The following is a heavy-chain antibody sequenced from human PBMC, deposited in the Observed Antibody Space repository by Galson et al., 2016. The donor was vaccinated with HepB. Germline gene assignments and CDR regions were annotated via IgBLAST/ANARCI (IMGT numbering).Heavy chain of an antibody. D-gene: IGHD6-19*01. J-gene: IGHJ3*01. CDR2: IAVGSGNT. CDR3: ARPALRAVAGTSAFDV. V-gene: IGHV1-58*01. Sequence: SVKVSCKASGFTFTTSAVQWVRQTRGQRLEWIGWIAVGSGNTKYSQKFQERVTLTGDMSTSTTYMELSSLRSEDTAVYYCARPALRAVAGTSAFDVWGQGTLVIVSS. CDR1: GFTFTTSA.